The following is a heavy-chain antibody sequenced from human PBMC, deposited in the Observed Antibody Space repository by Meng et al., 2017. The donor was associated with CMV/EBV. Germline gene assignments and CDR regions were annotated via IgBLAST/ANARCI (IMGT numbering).Heavy chain of an antibody. Sequence: GASLMISCAASGFTFSSYWMSWVRQAPGKGLGWVANIKQDGSEKYYVDSVKGRSTISRDNAKNSLYLQMNSLRAEDTAVYYCARVAFLPPYCGGDCSAHYYFDYWGQGTLVTVSS. CDR3: ARVAFLPPYCGGDCSAHYYFDY. CDR1: GFTFSSYW. D-gene: IGHD2-21*01. CDR2: IKQDGSEK. J-gene: IGHJ4*02. V-gene: IGHV3-7*01.